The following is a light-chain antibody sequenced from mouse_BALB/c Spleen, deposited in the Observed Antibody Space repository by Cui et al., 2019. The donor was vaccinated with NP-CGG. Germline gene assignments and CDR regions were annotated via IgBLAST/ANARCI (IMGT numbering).Light chain of an antibody. CDR3: ALWYSNHWV. V-gene: IGLV1*01. Sequence: QTVVTQKSALTTSPGETVTLTCRASTGAVTTSNYANWVQQKPDHLFTGLIGGTNNRAPGVPARFSGSLIGDKAALTITGAQNEDEAIYFCALWYSNHWVFGGGTKTDCP. CDR2: GTN. J-gene: IGLJ1*01. CDR1: TGAVTTSNY.